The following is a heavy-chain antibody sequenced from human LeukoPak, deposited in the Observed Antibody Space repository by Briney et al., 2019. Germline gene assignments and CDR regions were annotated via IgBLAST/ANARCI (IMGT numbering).Heavy chain of an antibody. CDR2: TSGSGGST. D-gene: IGHD3-10*01. CDR3: ARDQMVRGVILAYFDY. J-gene: IGHJ4*02. Sequence: GGSLRLSCAASGFTFSSYAMTWVRQAPGKGLEWVSATSGSGGSTYYADSVKGRFTISRDNSKNTLYLQMNSLRAEDTAVYYCARDQMVRGVILAYFDYWGQGTLVTVSS. V-gene: IGHV3-23*01. CDR1: GFTFSSYA.